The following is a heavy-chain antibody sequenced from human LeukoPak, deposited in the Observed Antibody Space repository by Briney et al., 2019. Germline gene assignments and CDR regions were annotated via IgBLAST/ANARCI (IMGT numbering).Heavy chain of an antibody. Sequence: PSETLSLTCTVSGGSITNEKYYWGWIRQPPGKGLEWIGSIYYNGSTHDNPSLKSRVTISVDTSKNQFSLKLSSVPAEDTAVYYCARGYYDSSGYGFDPWGQGTLVTVSS. V-gene: IGHV4-39*07. D-gene: IGHD3-22*01. J-gene: IGHJ5*02. CDR3: ARGYYDSSGYGFDP. CDR2: IYYNGST. CDR1: GGSITNEKYY.